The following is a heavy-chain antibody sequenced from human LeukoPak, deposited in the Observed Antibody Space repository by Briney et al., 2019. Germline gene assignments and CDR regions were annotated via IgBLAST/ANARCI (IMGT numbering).Heavy chain of an antibody. J-gene: IGHJ4*02. D-gene: IGHD6-19*01. Sequence: PSETLSLTCTIPGGSIRGFYWSWIRQSPEKGLEWIPSIHSSPDSNNNPSVKSRVTISVDTSKNQFSLKVTSVTDADRAMYYCARVGSEAVAGTGQYYFDYWGQGILVTVSS. CDR1: GGSIRGFY. CDR2: IHSSPDS. V-gene: IGHV4-59*13. CDR3: ARVGSEAVAGTGQYYFDY.